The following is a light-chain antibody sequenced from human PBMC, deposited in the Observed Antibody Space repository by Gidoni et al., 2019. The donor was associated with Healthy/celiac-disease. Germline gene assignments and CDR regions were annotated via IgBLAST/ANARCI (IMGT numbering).Light chain of an antibody. J-gene: IGLJ2*01. CDR3: QVWDSSTVV. Sequence: SYELAQPLSVSVALGQTARITSRGNNIGSKNVPWYQQKPGQAPVLVIYRDRYRPSGIPERFSGSNSGNTDTLTISRAQAGDEADYYCQVWDSSTVVFCGGTKLTVL. CDR1: NIGSKN. CDR2: RDR. V-gene: IGLV3-9*01.